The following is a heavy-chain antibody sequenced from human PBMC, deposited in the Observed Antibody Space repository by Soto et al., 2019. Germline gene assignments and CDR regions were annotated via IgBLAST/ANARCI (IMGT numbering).Heavy chain of an antibody. V-gene: IGHV3-23*01. Sequence: GGSLRLSCAASGFTFSSYAMSWVRQAPGKGLEWVSAISGSGGSTYYADSVKGRFTISRDNSKNTLYLQMNSLRAEDTAVYYCANAKNPRDGPDYSPVYYYYGMDVWGQGTTVTVSS. J-gene: IGHJ6*02. CDR1: GFTFSSYA. CDR3: ANAKNPRDGPDYSPVYYYYGMDV. D-gene: IGHD4-4*01. CDR2: ISGSGGST.